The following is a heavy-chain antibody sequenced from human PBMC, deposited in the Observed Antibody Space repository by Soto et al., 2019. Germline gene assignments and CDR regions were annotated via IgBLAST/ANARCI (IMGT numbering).Heavy chain of an antibody. CDR3: ARGATGPHKYYYYMDV. J-gene: IGHJ6*03. D-gene: IGHD1-26*01. CDR2: IYYSGST. V-gene: IGHV4-31*03. Sequence: NPSETLSLTCTVSGGSISSGGYYWSWIRQHPGKGLEWIGYIYYSGSTYYNPSLKSRVTISVDTSKNQFSLKLSSVTAADTAVYYCARGATGPHKYYYYMDVWGKGTTVTVSS. CDR1: GGSISSGGYY.